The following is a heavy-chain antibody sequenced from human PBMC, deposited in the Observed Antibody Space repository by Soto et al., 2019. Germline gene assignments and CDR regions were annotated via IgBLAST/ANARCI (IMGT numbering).Heavy chain of an antibody. Sequence: SENLYLICHLDWMSLSIDYYSCGRITQPPVLRIERIGIIYYSGITYDNPSLKRRVTISVDTSKNQFSLKLNSLIAADTAVYYCSRLPYSNYFDYWGQG. CDR2: IYYSGIT. J-gene: IGHJ4*02. CDR1: WMSLSIDYYS. CDR3: SRLPYSNYFDY. D-gene: IGHD4-4*01. V-gene: IGHV4-39*01.